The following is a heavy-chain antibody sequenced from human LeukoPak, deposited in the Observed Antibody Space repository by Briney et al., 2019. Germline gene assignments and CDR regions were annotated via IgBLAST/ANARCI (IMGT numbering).Heavy chain of an antibody. V-gene: IGHV3-73*01. D-gene: IGHD3-3*01. Sequence: PGGSLKLSCAASGFTFGGSAMHWVRQASGKGLEWVGRIRSKANSYATAYAASVKGRFTISRDDSKNTAYLQMNSLKTEDTAVYYCTTDPLTYYDFWSGYSYWGQGTLVTVSS. CDR3: TTDPLTYYDFWSGYSY. CDR1: GFTFGGSA. J-gene: IGHJ4*02. CDR2: IRSKANSYAT.